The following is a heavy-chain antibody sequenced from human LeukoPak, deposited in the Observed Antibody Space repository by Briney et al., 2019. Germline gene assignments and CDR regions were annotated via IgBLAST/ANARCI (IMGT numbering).Heavy chain of an antibody. J-gene: IGHJ4*02. CDR2: VSGDGRTT. V-gene: IGHV3-23*01. CDR3: TNWREGVRPDFES. D-gene: IGHD3-3*01. Sequence: PGGSLRLSCATSGLTFSMYAMSWVRQVPGKGLEWVSVVSGDGRTTYYADSVKGRFAITRDNSKSTMYVLMNSLRVEDTAVYYCTNWREGVRPDFESWGQGTLVTVSP. CDR1: GLTFSMYA.